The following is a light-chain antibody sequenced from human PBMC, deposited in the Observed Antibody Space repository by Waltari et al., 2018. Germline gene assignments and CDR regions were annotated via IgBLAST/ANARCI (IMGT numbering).Light chain of an antibody. CDR1: QSISSY. CDR3: QQSYSTLYP. V-gene: IGKV1-39*01. CDR2: AAS. J-gene: IGKJ2*01. Sequence: DIQMTQSPSSLSASVGDRVTITCRASQSISSYLNWYQQKQGKAPKLLIYAASSLESGVPSTVSGCRSGPDFTLTMSGLHPEDCATYYCQQSYSTLYPFDQRTKLGV.